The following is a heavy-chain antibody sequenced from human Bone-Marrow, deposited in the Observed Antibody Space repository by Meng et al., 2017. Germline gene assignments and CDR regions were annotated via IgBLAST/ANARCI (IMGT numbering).Heavy chain of an antibody. J-gene: IGHJ4*02. D-gene: IGHD3-22*01. Sequence: GESLKISCAASGFTFSSYTMKWVRQAPGKGLEWVSSISSASNYIDYTDSVTGRFTISRDNAKRSLFLQMNSLRAEDTAVYYCATTRYYSDSSKYYPDYWGQGTVVTVSS. V-gene: IGHV3-21*01. CDR1: GFTFSSYT. CDR2: ISSASNYI. CDR3: ATTRYYSDSSKYYPDY.